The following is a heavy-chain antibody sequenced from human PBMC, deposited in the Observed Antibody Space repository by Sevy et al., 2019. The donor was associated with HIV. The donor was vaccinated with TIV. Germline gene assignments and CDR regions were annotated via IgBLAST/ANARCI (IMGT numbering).Heavy chain of an antibody. CDR3: AKPYYYGAGSYYYYYYYGMDV. CDR2: IRYDGSNK. CDR1: GLTFSSYG. J-gene: IGHJ6*02. D-gene: IGHD3-10*01. Sequence: GGSLRLSCAASGLTFSSYGMHWVRQAPGKGLEWVALIRYDGSNKYYADSVKGRFTISRDNSKNTLYLQMNSLRAEDTAVYYCAKPYYYGAGSYYYYYYYGMDVWGQRTTVTVSS. V-gene: IGHV3-30*02.